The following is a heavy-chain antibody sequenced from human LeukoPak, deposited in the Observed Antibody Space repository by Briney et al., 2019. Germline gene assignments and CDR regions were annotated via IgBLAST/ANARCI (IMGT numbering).Heavy chain of an antibody. J-gene: IGHJ3*02. CDR2: INHSGST. Sequence: SETLSLTCAVYGGSFSGYYWSWIRQPPGKGLEWIGEINHSGSTNYNPSLKSRVTISVDTSKNPFSLKLSSVTAADTAVYYCARDTVAGTYSDAFDIWGQGTMVTVSS. CDR1: GGSFSGYY. V-gene: IGHV4-34*01. D-gene: IGHD6-19*01. CDR3: ARDTVAGTYSDAFDI.